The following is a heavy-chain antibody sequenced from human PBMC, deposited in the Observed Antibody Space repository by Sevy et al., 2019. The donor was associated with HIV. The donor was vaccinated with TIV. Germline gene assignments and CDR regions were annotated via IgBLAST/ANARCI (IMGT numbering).Heavy chain of an antibody. Sequence: ASVKVSCKVSGYTLNELSMHWVRQAPGKGLEWMGRFDPEDGETIYAQKFQGRVTMTEDTSTDTAYMELSSLRSEDTAVYYCVTAREYYYESSGYFDYWGQGTLVTVSS. D-gene: IGHD3-22*01. CDR2: FDPEDGET. CDR1: GYTLNELS. V-gene: IGHV1-24*01. CDR3: VTAREYYYESSGYFDY. J-gene: IGHJ4*02.